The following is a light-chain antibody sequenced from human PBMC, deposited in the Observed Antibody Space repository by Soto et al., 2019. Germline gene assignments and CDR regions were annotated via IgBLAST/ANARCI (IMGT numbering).Light chain of an antibody. V-gene: IGLV2-8*01. Sequence: QSVLAQPPSASGSPGQSVTISCTGTSSDVGGYNYVSWYQQHPDKAPKLMIYEVSKRPSGVPDRFSGSKSGNTASLTVSGLQAEDEADYYCSSYAGSKMVFGTGTKVTVL. CDR1: SSDVGGYNY. CDR3: SSYAGSKMV. CDR2: EVS. J-gene: IGLJ1*01.